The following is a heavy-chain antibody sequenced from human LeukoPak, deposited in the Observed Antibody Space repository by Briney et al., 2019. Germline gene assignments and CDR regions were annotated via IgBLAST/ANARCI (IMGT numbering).Heavy chain of an antibody. CDR1: GFTFSSYG. D-gene: IGHD5-18*01. V-gene: IGHV3-30*02. J-gene: IGHJ4*02. Sequence: PGGSLRLSCAASGFTFSSYGMHWARQAPGKGLEWVAFIRYDGSKEYYADSVKGRFTISRDNSMNTLYLQMNSLRTEDTAVYYCAKGGYTWGGDSLLDYWGQGTLVTVSS. CDR2: IRYDGSKE. CDR3: AKGGYTWGGDSLLDY.